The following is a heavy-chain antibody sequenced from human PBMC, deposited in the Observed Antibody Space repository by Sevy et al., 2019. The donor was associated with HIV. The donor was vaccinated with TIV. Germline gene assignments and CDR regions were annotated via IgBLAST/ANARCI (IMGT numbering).Heavy chain of an antibody. D-gene: IGHD3-22*01. J-gene: IGHJ3*02. Sequence: GGSLRLSCAASGFTFSSYAMHWVRQAPGKGLEWVAVISYDGSNKYYADSVKGRFTISRDNSKNTLYLQMNSLRAEDTVFYYCGRDRVAKRYYYSSDDAFDIWGHGTMVTVSS. V-gene: IGHV3-30-3*01. CDR3: GRDRVAKRYYYSSDDAFDI. CDR1: GFTFSSYA. CDR2: ISYDGSNK.